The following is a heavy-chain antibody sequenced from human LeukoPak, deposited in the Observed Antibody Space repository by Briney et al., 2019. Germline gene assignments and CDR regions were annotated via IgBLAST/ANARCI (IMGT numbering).Heavy chain of an antibody. CDR2: ISAYNGNT. CDR1: GYTFTSYG. V-gene: IGHV1-18*01. Sequence: ASVKVSCKASGYTFTSYGIRWVRQAPGQGLEWMGWISAYNGNTNYAQKLQGRVTMTTDTSTSTAYMELRSLRSDDTAVYYCARALGDYYDSSGFVYWFDPWGQGTLVTVSS. D-gene: IGHD3-22*01. CDR3: ARALGDYYDSSGFVYWFDP. J-gene: IGHJ5*02.